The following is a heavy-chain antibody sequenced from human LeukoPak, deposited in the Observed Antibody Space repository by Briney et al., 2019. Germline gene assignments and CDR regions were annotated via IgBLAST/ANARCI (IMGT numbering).Heavy chain of an antibody. CDR2: ISGSGGST. CDR1: GFIFSSYW. Sequence: GGSLRLSWAASGFIFSSYWMTWVRQAPGKGLEWVSAISGSGGSTYYADSVKGRFTISRDNSKNTLYLQMNSLRAEDTAVYYCAKGPLGSRIGNWFDPWGQGTLVTVSS. CDR3: AKGPLGSRIGNWFDP. D-gene: IGHD6-13*01. V-gene: IGHV3-23*01. J-gene: IGHJ5*02.